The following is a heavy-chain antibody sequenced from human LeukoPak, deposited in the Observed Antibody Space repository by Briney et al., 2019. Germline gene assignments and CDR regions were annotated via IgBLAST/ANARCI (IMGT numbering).Heavy chain of an antibody. CDR1: GGSISSGGYV. CDR2: IYTSRST. CDR3: ASDRIEVDAFDI. V-gene: IGHV4-61*02. Sequence: SQTLSLTCAVSGGSISSGGYVWRWVRQPAGKGLEWVERIYTSRSTNYNPSLKSRITISVETAKNRFSLKLSSVPAEDTAVYYCASDRIEVDAFDIWGQGTMVTVSS. D-gene: IGHD2-15*01. J-gene: IGHJ3*02.